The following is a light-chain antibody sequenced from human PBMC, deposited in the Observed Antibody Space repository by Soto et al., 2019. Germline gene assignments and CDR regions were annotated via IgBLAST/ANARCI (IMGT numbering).Light chain of an antibody. CDR2: GAS. V-gene: IGKV1-9*01. Sequence: DIQLTQSPSFLSASVGDRVTITCRASQGIRSYLAWYQQRPGIAPELLIYGASTLRPGGASRFSGSGSGTEFTLTISSLQPEDFATYFCQQLNTFPPFFTFGPGTKVDIK. J-gene: IGKJ3*01. CDR3: QQLNTFPPFFT. CDR1: QGIRSY.